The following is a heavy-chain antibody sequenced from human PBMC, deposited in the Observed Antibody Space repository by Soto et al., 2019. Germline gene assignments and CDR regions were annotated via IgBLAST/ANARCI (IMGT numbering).Heavy chain of an antibody. V-gene: IGHV3-74*01. J-gene: IGHJ5*02. CDR2: INSDGSST. CDR3: ARAEGYCSSTSCYAVFFWFDP. D-gene: IGHD2-2*01. Sequence: GGSLRLSCAASGFTFSSYWMHWVRQAPGKGLVWVSRINSDGSSTSYADSVKGRFTISRDNAKNTLYLQMNSLRAEDTAVYYCARAEGYCSSTSCYAVFFWFDPWGQGTLVTVSS. CDR1: GFTFSSYW.